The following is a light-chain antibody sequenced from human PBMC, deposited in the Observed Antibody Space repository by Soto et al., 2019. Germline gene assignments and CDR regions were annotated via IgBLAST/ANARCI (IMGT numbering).Light chain of an antibody. CDR2: AAS. CDR3: QKYNSAPLT. V-gene: IGKV1-27*01. Sequence: DIQMTQSPSSLSASVGDRVTITCRASQSISSYLNWYQQKPGKVPRLLIYAASALQSGVPSRFSGGGSGTDFTLTINSLQPEDVATYYCQKYNSAPLTFGGGTKVEIK. J-gene: IGKJ4*01. CDR1: QSISSY.